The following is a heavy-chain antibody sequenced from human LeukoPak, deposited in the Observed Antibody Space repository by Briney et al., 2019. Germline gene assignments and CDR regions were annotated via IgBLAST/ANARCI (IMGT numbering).Heavy chain of an antibody. CDR1: GFTFSSYE. V-gene: IGHV3-48*03. D-gene: IGHD3-10*01. Sequence: PGGSLRLSCAASGFTFSSYEMNWVRQAPGKGLEWVSYISSSGSTIYYADSVKGRFTISRDNAKNSLYLQMNSLRAEDTAVYYCARGDITMVRGVIISSFDYWGQGTLVTVSS. CDR3: ARGDITMVRGVIISSFDY. CDR2: ISSSGSTI. J-gene: IGHJ4*02.